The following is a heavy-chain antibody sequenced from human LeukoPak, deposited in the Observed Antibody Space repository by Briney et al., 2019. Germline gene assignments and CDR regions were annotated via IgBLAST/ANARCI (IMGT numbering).Heavy chain of an antibody. CDR2: IIPIFGTA. CDR1: GGTFSSYA. Sequence: GASVKVSCKASGGTFSSYAISWVRQAPGQGLEWMGGIIPIFGTANYAQKFQGRVTITADKSTSTAYMELSSLRSEDTAVYYCARTYYYGSGSTCFDPWGQGALVTVSS. D-gene: IGHD3-10*01. V-gene: IGHV1-69*06. J-gene: IGHJ5*02. CDR3: ARTYYYGSGSTCFDP.